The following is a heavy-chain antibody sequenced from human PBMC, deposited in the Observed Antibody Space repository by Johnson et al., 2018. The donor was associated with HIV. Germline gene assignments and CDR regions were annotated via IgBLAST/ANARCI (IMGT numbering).Heavy chain of an antibody. CDR3: ARGSTYYYDSSGSDAFDI. CDR1: GFTFSSYA. D-gene: IGHD3-22*01. J-gene: IGHJ3*02. V-gene: IGHV3-23*04. CDR2: ISGSGGST. Sequence: VQLVESGGDLVKPGGSLRLSCAASGFTFSSYAMSWVRQAPGKGLEWVSAISGSGGSTYYADSVKGRFTISRDNSKNTLYLQMNSLRAEDTALYYCARGSTYYYDSSGSDAFDIWGQGTMVTVSS.